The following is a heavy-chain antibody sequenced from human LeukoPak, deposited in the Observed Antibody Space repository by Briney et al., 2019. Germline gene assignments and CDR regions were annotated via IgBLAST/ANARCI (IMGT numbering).Heavy chain of an antibody. CDR3: AKFAATAPYYYYYYMDV. CDR1: GGSFSGYF. J-gene: IGHJ6*03. V-gene: IGHV4-34*01. D-gene: IGHD6-13*01. Sequence: SETLSLTCAVFGGSFSGYFWNWIRQPPGKGLEWIGEINHSGSINYNSSLKSRVTISVDTSKNQFSLDLSSVTAADTAIYYCAKFAATAPYYYYYYMDVWGKGTTVTISS. CDR2: INHSGSI.